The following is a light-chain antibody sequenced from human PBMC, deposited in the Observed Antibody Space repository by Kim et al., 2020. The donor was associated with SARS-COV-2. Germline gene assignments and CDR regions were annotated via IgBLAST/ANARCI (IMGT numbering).Light chain of an antibody. CDR1: SLRSYY. V-gene: IGLV3-19*01. Sequence: SYELNQDPAVSVALGQTVRITCQGDSLRSYYATWYQQKPGQAPIVVIYGKNNRPSGIPDRFSGSSSGNTASLTITGTQAGDEADYYCNSRDSNDNVVFGG. J-gene: IGLJ2*01. CDR2: GKN. CDR3: NSRDSNDNVV.